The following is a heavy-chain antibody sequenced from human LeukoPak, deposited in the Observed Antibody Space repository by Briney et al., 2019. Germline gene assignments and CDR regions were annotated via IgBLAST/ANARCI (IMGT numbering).Heavy chain of an antibody. Sequence: KPSQTLSLTCTVSGGSISSGGYYWSWIRQHPGKGLEWIGYIYYSGSTYYNPSLKSRVTMSVDTSKNQFSLKLSSVTAADTAVYYCARGTRNRPVLAFLEWSYYFDYWGQGTLVTVSS. CDR1: GGSISSGGYY. CDR2: IYYSGST. J-gene: IGHJ4*02. V-gene: IGHV4-31*03. CDR3: ARGTRNRPVLAFLEWSYYFDY. D-gene: IGHD3-3*02.